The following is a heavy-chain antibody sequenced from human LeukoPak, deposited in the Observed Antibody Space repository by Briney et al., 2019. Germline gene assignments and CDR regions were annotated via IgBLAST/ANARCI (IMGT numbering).Heavy chain of an antibody. Sequence: GGSLSLSCAASGFTFSSLAMGWVRQAPGKGLGWVSAISGSGGSTYYADSVKGRFTISRDNSKNTLYLQMNSLRAEDTAVYYCAKDQKGYYFDYWGQGTLVTVSS. CDR3: AKDQKGYYFDY. J-gene: IGHJ4*02. V-gene: IGHV3-23*01. CDR1: GFTFSSLA. CDR2: ISGSGGST.